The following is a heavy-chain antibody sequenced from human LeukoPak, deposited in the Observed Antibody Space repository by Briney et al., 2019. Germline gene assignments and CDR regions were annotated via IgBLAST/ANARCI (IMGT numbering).Heavy chain of an antibody. D-gene: IGHD3-3*01. CDR2: ISYDGRNK. J-gene: IGHJ4*02. CDR1: GFTFSSYV. V-gene: IGHV3-30*03. Sequence: TGGSLRLPCAASGFTFSSYVIHWVRQAPGKGLEWVAVISYDGRNKYYADSVKGRFTISRDNSKNTLYLQMHSLRAEDTAVYYCERGNYDFWSGYWDYWGQGTLVTVSS. CDR3: ERGNYDFWSGYWDY.